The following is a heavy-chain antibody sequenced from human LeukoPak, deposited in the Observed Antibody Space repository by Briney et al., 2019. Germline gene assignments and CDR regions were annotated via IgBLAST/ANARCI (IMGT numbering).Heavy chain of an antibody. CDR2: IIPIFGTA. CDR3: ARGGLRYCTNGVCYSYYYYGMDV. CDR1: GGTFSSYA. Sequence: SVKVSCKASGGTFSSYAISWVRQAPGQGLEWMGGIIPIFGTANYAQKFQGRVTITADESTSTAYMELSSLRSEDTAVYYCARGGLRYCTNGVCYSYYYYGMDVWGQGTTVTVSS. J-gene: IGHJ6*02. V-gene: IGHV1-69*13. D-gene: IGHD2-8*01.